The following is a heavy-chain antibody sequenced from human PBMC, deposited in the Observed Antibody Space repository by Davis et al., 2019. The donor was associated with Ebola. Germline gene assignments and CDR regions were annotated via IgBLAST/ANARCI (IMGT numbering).Heavy chain of an antibody. Sequence: SVKVSCKASGGTFSSNAISWVRQAPGQGLEWMGGIISMFGTPNYAQKFQGRITITADESTSTANMELSSLRSEDTAVYYCARDIDSTSCLYDWGQGTLVTVSS. J-gene: IGHJ4*02. CDR1: GGTFSSNA. CDR3: ARDIDSTSCLYD. V-gene: IGHV1-69*13. D-gene: IGHD2-2*01. CDR2: IISMFGTP.